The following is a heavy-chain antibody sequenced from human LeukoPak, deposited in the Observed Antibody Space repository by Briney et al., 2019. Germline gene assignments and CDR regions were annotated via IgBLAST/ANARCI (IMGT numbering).Heavy chain of an antibody. CDR1: GFTFTTYA. J-gene: IGHJ6*03. V-gene: IGHV3-23*01. D-gene: IGHD1-26*01. Sequence: GGSLRLSCAASGFTFTTYAMTWVRQAPGKGLEWVSSISSGGAYTCYADSVKGRFTISRDTSTNTLYLQMNSLRAEDTAVYFCAKTSYSGTYYYYYYCMDVWGKGTTVTVSS. CDR2: ISSGGAYT. CDR3: AKTSYSGTYYYYYYCMDV.